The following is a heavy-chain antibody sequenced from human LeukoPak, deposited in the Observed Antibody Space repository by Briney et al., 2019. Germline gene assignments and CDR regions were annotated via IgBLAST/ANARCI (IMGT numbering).Heavy chain of an antibody. J-gene: IGHJ4*02. D-gene: IGHD3-22*01. Sequence: GGSLRLSCAASGFTLSRYGMNWVRQAPGKGLAWVSRINSEGSSTTYADSVKGRFTISRDNAKNTLILQMNSLRAEDTAVYYCARDYYSRFDYWGQGTLVTVSS. CDR2: INSEGSST. CDR3: ARDYYSRFDY. CDR1: GFTLSRYG. V-gene: IGHV3-74*01.